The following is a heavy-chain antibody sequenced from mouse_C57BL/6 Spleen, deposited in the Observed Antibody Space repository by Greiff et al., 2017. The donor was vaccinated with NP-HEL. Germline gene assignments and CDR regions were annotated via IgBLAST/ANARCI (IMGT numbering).Heavy chain of an antibody. V-gene: IGHV5-9-1*02. Sequence: EVKLMESGEGLVKPGGSLKLSCAASGFTFSSYAMSWVRQTPEKRLEWVAYISSGGDYIYYADTVKGRFTISRDNARNTLYLQMSSLKSEDTAMYYCTRDGTGTNYYAMDYWGQGTSVTVSS. D-gene: IGHD4-1*01. J-gene: IGHJ4*01. CDR3: TRDGTGTNYYAMDY. CDR2: ISSGGDYI. CDR1: GFTFSSYA.